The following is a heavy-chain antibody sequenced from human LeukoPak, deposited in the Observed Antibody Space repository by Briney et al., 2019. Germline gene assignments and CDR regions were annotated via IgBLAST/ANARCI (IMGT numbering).Heavy chain of an antibody. V-gene: IGHV3-53*04. D-gene: IGHD3-10*01. CDR1: GFTVSSNY. J-gene: IGHJ6*02. CDR2: IYSGGST. Sequence: PGGSLRLSCAASGFTVSSNYMSWVRQAPGKGLEWVSVIYSGGSTYYADSVKGRFTTSRHNSKNTLYLQMNSLRAEDTAVYYCARDRAYGSGSYYYYYGMDVWGQGTTVTVSS. CDR3: ARDRAYGSGSYYYYYGMDV.